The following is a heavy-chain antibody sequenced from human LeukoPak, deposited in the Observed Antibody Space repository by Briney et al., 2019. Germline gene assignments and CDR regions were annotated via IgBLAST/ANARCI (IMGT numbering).Heavy chain of an antibody. CDR3: ARDQRGYGDSTGASKWIDP. J-gene: IGHJ5*02. CDR1: GYTFTSYG. Sequence: GASVKVSCKASGYTFTSYGINWVRQAPGQGLEWMGWISPYNGNTKYAEKVQGRVTITTDTSTSTAYMELRSLNSDDTAVYYCARDQRGYGDSTGASKWIDPWGQGTLVTVYS. D-gene: IGHD4-17*01. V-gene: IGHV1-18*01. CDR2: ISPYNGNT.